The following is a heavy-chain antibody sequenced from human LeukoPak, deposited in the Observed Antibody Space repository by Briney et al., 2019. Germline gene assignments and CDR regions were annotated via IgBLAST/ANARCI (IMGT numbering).Heavy chain of an antibody. D-gene: IGHD3-9*01. V-gene: IGHV4-38-2*02. CDR1: GYSISSGYY. Sequence: SETLSLTCTVSGYSISSGYYWGWIRQPPGKGLEWIGSIYHNGSTYYNPSLNSRVTISVDTSKNQFSLKLSSVTAADTAVYYCARGGYYDILTGYYTYYFDYWGQGTLVTVSS. J-gene: IGHJ4*02. CDR2: IYHNGST. CDR3: ARGGYYDILTGYYTYYFDY.